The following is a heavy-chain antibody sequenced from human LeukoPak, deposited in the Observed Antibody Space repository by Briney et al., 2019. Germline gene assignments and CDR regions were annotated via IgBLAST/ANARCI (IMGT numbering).Heavy chain of an antibody. Sequence: PGGSLRLSCAASEFTFSNYAMSWVRQTPGKGLEWVSTISNSGITTYYADSVQGRFTISRDNSKNTLYLQMNSLRAEDTAVYYCAKGDVVAATAIGTSFDYWGQGTLVTVSS. CDR1: EFTFSNYA. V-gene: IGHV3-23*01. CDR3: AKGDVVAATAIGTSFDY. CDR2: ISNSGITT. J-gene: IGHJ4*02. D-gene: IGHD2-15*01.